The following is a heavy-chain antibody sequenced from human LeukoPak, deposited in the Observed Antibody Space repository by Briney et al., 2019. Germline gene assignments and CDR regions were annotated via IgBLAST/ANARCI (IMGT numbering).Heavy chain of an antibody. CDR3: ARGRRTGTNLYYFDF. CDR2: ISGSGTKT. D-gene: IGHD1-1*01. J-gene: IGHJ4*02. CDR1: GFTFSTYA. Sequence: TGGSLRLSCAASGFTFSTYAINWVRQAPGRGLEWVSGISGSGTKTYSADSVKGRFTISRDNSKNTVYLQMNSLRAEDTAVYFCARGRRTGTNLYYFDFWGQGAPVTVSS. V-gene: IGHV3-23*01.